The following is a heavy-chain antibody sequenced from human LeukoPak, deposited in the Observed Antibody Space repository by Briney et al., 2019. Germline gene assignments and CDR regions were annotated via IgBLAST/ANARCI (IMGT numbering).Heavy chain of an antibody. CDR1: GYTFTSYD. CDR3: ARGQGRRDGYNYGY. Sequence: ASVKVSCKASGYTFTSYDINWVRQAPGQGLEWMGWINPNSGGTNYAQKFQGRVTTTRDTSISTAYMEPSRLRSDDTAVYYCARGQGRRDGYNYGYWGQGTLVTVSS. CDR2: INPNSGGT. D-gene: IGHD5-24*01. V-gene: IGHV1-2*02. J-gene: IGHJ4*02.